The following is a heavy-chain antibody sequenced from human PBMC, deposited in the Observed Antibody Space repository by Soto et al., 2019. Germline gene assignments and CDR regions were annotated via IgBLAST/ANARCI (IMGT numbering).Heavy chain of an antibody. D-gene: IGHD3-10*01. J-gene: IGHJ4*02. CDR1: GCTLNNYA. CDR2: ISGGGDTT. CDR3: AKGRGGSGSLTPRVDF. Sequence: EVQLLESGGGLVQPGGSLRLSCAASGCTLNNYAMSWVRQAPGKGLEWVSAISGGGDTTSYADSVKGRFTVSRDGSKNTLCLQMNSLRAEDTAVYYCAKGRGGSGSLTPRVDFWGQGTLVTVSS. V-gene: IGHV3-23*01.